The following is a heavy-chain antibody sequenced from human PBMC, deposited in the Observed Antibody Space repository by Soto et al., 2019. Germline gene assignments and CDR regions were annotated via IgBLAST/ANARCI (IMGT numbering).Heavy chain of an antibody. CDR2: IIPIFGTA. Sequence: SVKVSCKASGGTFSSYAISWVRQAPGQGLEWMGGIIPIFGTANYAQKFQGRVTITADESTSTAYMELSSLRSEDTAVYYCARDRYYYGSGNNWFDPWGQGTLVTVYS. CDR1: GGTFSSYA. V-gene: IGHV1-69*13. D-gene: IGHD3-10*01. J-gene: IGHJ5*02. CDR3: ARDRYYYGSGNNWFDP.